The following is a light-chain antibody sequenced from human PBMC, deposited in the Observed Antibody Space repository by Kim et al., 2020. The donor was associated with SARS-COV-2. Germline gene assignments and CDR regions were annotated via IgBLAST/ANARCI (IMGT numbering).Light chain of an antibody. V-gene: IGKV3-15*01. CDR1: QSVNRN. J-gene: IGKJ1*01. Sequence: SPGERATLSCRAGQSVNRNLAWYQQKPGQAPRLLIYDASTRATGIPARFSGSGSGTEFTLTISGLQSEDFAVYYCQQYHNWPPWTFGQGTKVDIK. CDR2: DAS. CDR3: QQYHNWPPWT.